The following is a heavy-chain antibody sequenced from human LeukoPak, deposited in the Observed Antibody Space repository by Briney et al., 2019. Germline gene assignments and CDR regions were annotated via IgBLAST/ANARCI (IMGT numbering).Heavy chain of an antibody. D-gene: IGHD2-15*01. V-gene: IGHV4-34*01. J-gene: IGHJ3*02. CDR1: GGSFSGYY. Sequence: KSSETLSLTCAVYGGSFSGYYWSWIRQPPGKGLEWIGEINHSGSTNYNPSLKSRVTISVDTSKNQFSLKLSSVTAADTAVYYCARSLGYCSGGSCYRAHDDAFDIWGQGTMVTVSS. CDR3: ARSLGYCSGGSCYRAHDDAFDI. CDR2: INHSGST.